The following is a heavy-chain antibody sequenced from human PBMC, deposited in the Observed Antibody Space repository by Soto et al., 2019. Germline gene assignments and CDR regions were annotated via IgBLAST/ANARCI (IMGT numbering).Heavy chain of an antibody. V-gene: IGHV4-31*03. CDR1: GGSISSGGYY. CDR3: ARGFSAARRSPELDY. CDR2: IYYSGST. J-gene: IGHJ4*02. Sequence: QVQLQESGPGLVKPSQTLSLTCTVSGGSISSGGYYWSWIRQHPGKGLEWIGYIYYSGSTYYNPSLNSRVTISVDTSKNQFSLKLSSVTAADTAVYYCARGFSAARRSPELDYWGQGTLVTVSS. D-gene: IGHD6-6*01.